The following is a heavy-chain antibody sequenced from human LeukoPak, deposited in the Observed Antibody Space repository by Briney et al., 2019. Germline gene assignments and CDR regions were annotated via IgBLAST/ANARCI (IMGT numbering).Heavy chain of an antibody. V-gene: IGHV4-59*01. CDR1: GGSISSYY. Sequence: SETLSLTCTVSGGSISSYYWSWIRQPPGKGLEWIGHIHYSGNTNYNPSLKSRVTISIDTSKNQFSLKLSSVTAADTAVYYCASVGGGYDYGVDYWGQGTLVTVSS. CDR3: ASVGGGYDYGVDY. D-gene: IGHD5-12*01. CDR2: IHYSGNT. J-gene: IGHJ4*02.